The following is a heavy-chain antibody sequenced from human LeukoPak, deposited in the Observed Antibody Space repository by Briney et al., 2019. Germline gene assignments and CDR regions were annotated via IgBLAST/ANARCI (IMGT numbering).Heavy chain of an antibody. CDR2: ISTYNGNT. V-gene: IGHV1-18*01. Sequence: GASVKVSCKASGYTFTSYGISWVRQAPGQGLEWMGWISTYNGNTNYAQKVQGRVTITRNTSISTAYMELSSLRSEDTAVYYCARGGYCSGGSCYGSWFDPWGQGTLVTVSS. CDR1: GYTFTSYG. D-gene: IGHD2-15*01. CDR3: ARGGYCSGGSCYGSWFDP. J-gene: IGHJ5*02.